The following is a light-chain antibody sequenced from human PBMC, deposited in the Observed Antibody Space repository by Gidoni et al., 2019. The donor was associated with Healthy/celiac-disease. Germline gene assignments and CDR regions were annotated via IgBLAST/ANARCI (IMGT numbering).Light chain of an antibody. CDR3: QQYYSYPFT. CDR2: AAS. J-gene: IGKJ4*01. Sequence: AIRITQSPSSLSASTGDRVTITCRASQGISSYLALYQQKPGKAPKLLIYAASTLQSGVPSRFSGSGSGTDFTLTISCLQSEDFATYYCQQYYSYPFTFXGXTKVEIK. V-gene: IGKV1-8*01. CDR1: QGISSY.